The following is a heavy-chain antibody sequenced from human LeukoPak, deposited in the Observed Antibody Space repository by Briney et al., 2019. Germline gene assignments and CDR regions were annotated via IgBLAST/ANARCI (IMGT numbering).Heavy chain of an antibody. D-gene: IGHD6-13*01. CDR3: AIGRGGQQLGDY. J-gene: IGHJ4*02. CDR2: IYPDDSDT. V-gene: IGHV5-51*01. CDR1: EYSFPNYC. Sequence: GESLKISCKHSEYSFPNYCIGWVRQMPGKGLEWMGIIYPDDSDTRYSPSFQGQVAISADKSISTAYLQWSSLKASDTAMYYCAIGRGGQQLGDYWGQGTLVTVSS.